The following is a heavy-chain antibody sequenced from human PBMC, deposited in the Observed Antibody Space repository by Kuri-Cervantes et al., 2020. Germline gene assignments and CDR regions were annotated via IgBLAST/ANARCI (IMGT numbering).Heavy chain of an antibody. J-gene: IGHJ6*02. Sequence: GESLKISCAASGFTFSSYEMNWVRQAPGKGLEWVSYISSSGSTIYYADSVKGRFTISRDNAKNSLYLQMNSLRAEDTAVYYCARVEGATTYYYYGMDVWGQGTTVTVSS. CDR1: GFTFSSYE. D-gene: IGHD1-26*01. CDR3: ARVEGATTYYYYGMDV. CDR2: ISSSGSTI. V-gene: IGHV3-48*03.